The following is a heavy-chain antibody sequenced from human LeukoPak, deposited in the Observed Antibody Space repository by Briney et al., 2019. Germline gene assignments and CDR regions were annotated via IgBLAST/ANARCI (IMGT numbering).Heavy chain of an antibody. Sequence: GESLKISCKGSGYSFTSYWIGWVRQMPGKGLEWMGIIYPGDSDTRYSPSFQGQVTISADKSISTAYLQWSSLKASDTAMYYCAINYGSGSYYNTHAFDIWGQGTMVTVSS. CDR3: AINYGSGSYYNTHAFDI. CDR2: IYPGDSDT. V-gene: IGHV5-51*01. D-gene: IGHD3-10*01. J-gene: IGHJ3*02. CDR1: GYSFTSYW.